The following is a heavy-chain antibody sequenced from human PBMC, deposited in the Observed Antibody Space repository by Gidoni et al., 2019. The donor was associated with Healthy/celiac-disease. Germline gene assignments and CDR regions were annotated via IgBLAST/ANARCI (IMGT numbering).Heavy chain of an antibody. Sequence: QVQLQQWGAGLLKPSETLSRTCAVYGGSFSGYYWSWIRQPPGKGLEWIGEINHSGSTNYNPSLKSRVTISVDTSKNQFSLKLSSVTAADTAVYYCASSGGGNRVFDYWGQGTLVTVSS. D-gene: IGHD2-15*01. CDR3: ASSGGGNRVFDY. J-gene: IGHJ4*02. CDR1: GGSFSGYY. CDR2: INHSGST. V-gene: IGHV4-34*01.